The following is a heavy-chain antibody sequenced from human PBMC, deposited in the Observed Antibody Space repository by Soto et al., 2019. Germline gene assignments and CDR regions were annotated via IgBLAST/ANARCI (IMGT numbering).Heavy chain of an antibody. D-gene: IGHD5-12*01. V-gene: IGHV1-69*01. J-gene: IGHJ4*02. CDR2: IIPLFGTP. Sequence: QVHLVQSGAEVKKPGSSVKVSCKTSGGTFSDLAFSWVRQAPRQGLEWVGGIIPLFGTPNYAREFQGRVSISADESSNTVHLEWRSLRSEDTAVYYCARERVAEMATGGYFDNWGQGTLGTVSS. CDR1: GGTFSDLA. CDR3: ARERVAEMATGGYFDN.